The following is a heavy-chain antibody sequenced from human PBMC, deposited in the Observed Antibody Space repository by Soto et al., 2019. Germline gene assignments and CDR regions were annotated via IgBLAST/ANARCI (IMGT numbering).Heavy chain of an antibody. CDR3: ARTPKTYYYDSSGYYWSNP. J-gene: IGHJ5*02. D-gene: IGHD3-22*01. CDR1: GGTFSSYA. Sequence: SVKVSCKASGGTFSSYAISWVRQAPGQGLEWMGGIIPIFGTANYAQKFQGRVTITADESTSTAYMELSSLRSEDTAVYYCARTPKTYYYDSSGYYWSNPWGQGTLVTVSS. CDR2: IIPIFGTA. V-gene: IGHV1-69*13.